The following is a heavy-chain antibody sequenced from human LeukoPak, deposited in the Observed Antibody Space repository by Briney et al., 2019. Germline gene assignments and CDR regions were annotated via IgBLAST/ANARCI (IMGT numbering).Heavy chain of an antibody. Sequence: SETLSLTCTVSGGSISSSSYYWGWIRQPPGKGLEWIGSIYYSGSTYYNPSLKSRVTISVDTSKNQFSLKLSSVTAADTAVYYCARKYYDILTGYIGAFDIWGQGTMVTVSS. J-gene: IGHJ3*02. V-gene: IGHV4-39*01. CDR2: IYYSGST. CDR3: ARKYYDILTGYIGAFDI. CDR1: GGSISSSSYY. D-gene: IGHD3-9*01.